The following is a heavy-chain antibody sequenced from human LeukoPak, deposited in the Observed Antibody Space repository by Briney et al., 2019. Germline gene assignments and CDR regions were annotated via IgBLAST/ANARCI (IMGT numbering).Heavy chain of an antibody. Sequence: GGSLRLSCTASGFSFSSYSMNWVRQAPGKGLEWLSYIRGSGSTIYYADSVKGRFTISRDNAVNSLYLQMNNLRAEDTAVYYCARESLGYCSGSSCYYYYMDFWGKGTTVTVSS. CDR1: GFSFSSYS. V-gene: IGHV3-48*04. J-gene: IGHJ6*03. CDR3: ARESLGYCSGSSCYYYYMDF. CDR2: IRGSGSTI. D-gene: IGHD2-15*01.